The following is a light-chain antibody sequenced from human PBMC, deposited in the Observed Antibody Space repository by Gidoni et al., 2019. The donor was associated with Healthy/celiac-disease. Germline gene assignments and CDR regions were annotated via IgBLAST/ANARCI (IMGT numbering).Light chain of an antibody. CDR2: WAS. CDR1: QSVLYSSNNKNY. CDR3: KQYYSTPIT. Sequence: DIVMTQSPDSLAVSLGERATINCKSSQSVLYSSNNKNYLAWYQQKPGQPPKLLIYWASTRESGVPDRFSGSGSGTDFTLTISSLQAEDVAVYYCKQYYSTPITFGQGTRLEIK. V-gene: IGKV4-1*01. J-gene: IGKJ5*01.